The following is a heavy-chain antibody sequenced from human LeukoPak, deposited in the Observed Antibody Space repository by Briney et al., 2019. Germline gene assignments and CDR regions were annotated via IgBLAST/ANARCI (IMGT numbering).Heavy chain of an antibody. CDR1: GFSFSGHD. Sequence: PGGSLRLSCAASGFSFSGHDMNWVRQAPGKGLEWVSSISFSSTYIYYADSVRSRFTISRDNAKNSLYLQMNSLRVEDTAVYYCARADCSSSTCYLRRSWFDPWGQGTLVTVSS. CDR3: ARADCSSSTCYLRRSWFDP. D-gene: IGHD2-2*01. J-gene: IGHJ5*02. V-gene: IGHV3-21*01. CDR2: ISFSSTYI.